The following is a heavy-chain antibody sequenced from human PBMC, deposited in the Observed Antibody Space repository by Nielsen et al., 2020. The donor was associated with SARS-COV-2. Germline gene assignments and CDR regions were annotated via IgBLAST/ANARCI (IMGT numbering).Heavy chain of an antibody. Sequence: ASVKVSCKASGYTFTSYDINWMRQATGQGLEWMGWMSPNSGNTGYAQKFQGRLTVTRNISISPVYMELSSLRSEDTAVYFCAREDVGRDGTSWLDYWGQGALVTVSS. J-gene: IGHJ4*02. CDR3: AREDVGRDGTSWLDY. D-gene: IGHD6-13*01. CDR2: MSPNSGNT. V-gene: IGHV1-8*01. CDR1: GYTFTSYD.